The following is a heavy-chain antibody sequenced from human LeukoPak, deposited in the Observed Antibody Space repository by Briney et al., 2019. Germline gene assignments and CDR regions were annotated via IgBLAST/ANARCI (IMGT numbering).Heavy chain of an antibody. CDR2: IKQDGSKK. D-gene: IGHD3-16*01. J-gene: IGHJ4*02. CDR1: GFTFSGFW. CDR3: AREGWGGFDY. V-gene: IGHV3-7*01. Sequence: GGSLRLSCAASGFTFSGFWMSWVRQSPGKGLEWVAIIKQDGSKKEYVDSVKGRFTISRDNAKNSLYLQMDSLRADDTAIYYCAREGWGGFDYWGQGTLVTVSS.